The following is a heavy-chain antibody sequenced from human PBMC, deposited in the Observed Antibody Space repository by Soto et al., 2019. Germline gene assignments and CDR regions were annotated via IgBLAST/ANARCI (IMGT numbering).Heavy chain of an antibody. CDR2: ISLSGSGM. Sequence: GGSLRLSCASSGFTFSSYTMNWVRQAPGKGLEWVSYISLSGSGMYYADSVKGRFTISRDNSKNTLYLQMNSLRAEDTAVYYCASHCSSTSCYALYYYGMDVWGQGTTVTVSS. V-gene: IGHV3-48*01. CDR1: GFTFSSYT. CDR3: ASHCSSTSCYALYYYGMDV. D-gene: IGHD2-2*01. J-gene: IGHJ6*02.